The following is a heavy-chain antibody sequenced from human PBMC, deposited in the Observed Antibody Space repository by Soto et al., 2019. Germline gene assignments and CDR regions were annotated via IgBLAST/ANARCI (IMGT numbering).Heavy chain of an antibody. CDR2: IYSGGRT. CDR3: AGSSIYNRLDY. D-gene: IGHD3-10*01. Sequence: PGGSLRLSCAASGFTVSSNYMSWVRQAPGKGLEWVSVIYSGGRTYYAESVRGRFTTSRDNSKNTLYLQMNGLRDEDTAVYYCAGSSIYNRLDYWGQGALVTVSS. J-gene: IGHJ4*02. V-gene: IGHV3-66*01. CDR1: GFTVSSNY.